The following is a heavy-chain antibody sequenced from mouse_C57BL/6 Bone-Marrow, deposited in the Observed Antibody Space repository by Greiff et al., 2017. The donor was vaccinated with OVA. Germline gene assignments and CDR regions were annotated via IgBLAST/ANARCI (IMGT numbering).Heavy chain of an antibody. CDR1: GFNIKDDY. D-gene: IGHD1-1*01. CDR3: TTVYCYGSGSY. CDR2: IDPENGDT. Sequence: VQLQQSGAELVRPGASVKLSCTASGFNIKDDYMHWVKQRPEQGLEWIGWIDPENGDTEYASKFQGKATITADTSSNTAYLQLSSLTAEDTAVYYCTTVYCYGSGSYWGQGTLVTVSA. J-gene: IGHJ3*01. V-gene: IGHV14-4*01.